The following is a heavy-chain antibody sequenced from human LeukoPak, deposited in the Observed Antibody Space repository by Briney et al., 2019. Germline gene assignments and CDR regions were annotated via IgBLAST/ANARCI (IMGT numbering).Heavy chain of an antibody. CDR3: ATGMFSGSFLGLLHY. CDR2: ISYDGGLE. D-gene: IGHD2-15*01. V-gene: IGHV3-30-3*01. CDR1: GFTFSTLA. J-gene: IGHJ4*02. Sequence: GGSLRLSCAASGFTFSTLAMHWVRQAPGKGLEWVAVISYDGGLEYYADSVKGRFTISRDNSKNTLYLQMNGLRAEDTAVYYCATGMFSGSFLGLLHYWGQGTLVTVS.